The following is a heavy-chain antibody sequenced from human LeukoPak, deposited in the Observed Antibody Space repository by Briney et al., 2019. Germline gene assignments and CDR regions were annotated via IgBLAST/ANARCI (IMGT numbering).Heavy chain of an antibody. Sequence: ASVKVSCKASGYTFTSYYMHWVRQAPGQGLEWMGIINPSGGSTSYAQKFQGRVTMTRDTSISTAYMELSRLRSDDTAVYYCARITIFGVASLGYWGQGTLVTVSS. D-gene: IGHD3-3*01. CDR1: GYTFTSYY. J-gene: IGHJ4*02. CDR3: ARITIFGVASLGY. V-gene: IGHV1-46*01. CDR2: INPSGGST.